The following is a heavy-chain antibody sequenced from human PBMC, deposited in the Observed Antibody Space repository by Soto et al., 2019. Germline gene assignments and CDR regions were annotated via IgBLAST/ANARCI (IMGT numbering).Heavy chain of an antibody. Sequence: SETLSLTCTVYGGSISSYYWSWIRQPAGKGLEWIGRIYTSGSTNYNPSLKSRVTMSVDTSKNQFSLKLSAVTAADTAVYYCARDCYDFWSGYSRDYWSQGTLVTVSS. CDR3: ARDCYDFWSGYSRDY. CDR1: GGSISSYY. J-gene: IGHJ4*02. V-gene: IGHV4-4*07. CDR2: IYTSGST. D-gene: IGHD3-3*01.